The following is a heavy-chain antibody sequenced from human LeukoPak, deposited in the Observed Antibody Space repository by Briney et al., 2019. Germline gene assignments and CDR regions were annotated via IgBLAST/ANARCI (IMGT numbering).Heavy chain of an antibody. V-gene: IGHV3-23*01. CDR1: GFTFSSYA. CDR3: AKDWRYSSSTTPY. CDR2: ISGSGGST. D-gene: IGHD6-13*01. Sequence: GGSLRLSCAASGFTFSSYAMSWVRQAPGKGLEWVSAISGSGGSTYYADSVKGRFTISRDNSKNTLFLQMNSLRTEDTAVYYCAKDWRYSSSTTPYWGQGTLVTVSS. J-gene: IGHJ4*02.